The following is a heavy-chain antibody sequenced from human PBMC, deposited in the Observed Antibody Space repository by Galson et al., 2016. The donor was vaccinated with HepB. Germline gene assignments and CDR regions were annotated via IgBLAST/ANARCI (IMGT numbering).Heavy chain of an antibody. CDR1: GFTFRSYA. CDR2: ISYDGSNK. V-gene: IGHV3-30*04. Sequence: SLRLSCAASGFTFRSYAMHWVRQAPGKGLEWVAVISYDGSNKHYTDSVKGRFTISRDNSKNTLYLQMNTLRTEDTAVYYCARSRGSSWYGVHYWGQGTLVTVSS. J-gene: IGHJ4*02. CDR3: ARSRGSSWYGVHY. D-gene: IGHD6-13*01.